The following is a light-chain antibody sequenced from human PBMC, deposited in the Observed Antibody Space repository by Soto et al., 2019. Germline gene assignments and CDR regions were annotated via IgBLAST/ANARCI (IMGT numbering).Light chain of an antibody. CDR1: SSNIGAGYD. CDR3: QSCDSSLSGSGV. J-gene: IGLJ1*01. CDR2: GNR. Sequence: QSALTQPPSVSGAPGQRVTISCTGTSSNIGAGYDVHWYQQFPGTAPKLLIHGNRNRPSGVPDRFSGSKSGTSASLAITGLQAEDEATYYCQSCDSSLSGSGVFGTGTKLTVL. V-gene: IGLV1-40*01.